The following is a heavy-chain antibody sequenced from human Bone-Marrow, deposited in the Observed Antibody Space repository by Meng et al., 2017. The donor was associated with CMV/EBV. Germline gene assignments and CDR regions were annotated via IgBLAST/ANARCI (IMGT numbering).Heavy chain of an antibody. CDR1: GFTFSSYS. CDR3: ARRAKTAMVTGNFDY. Sequence: GGSLRLSCAASGFTFSSYSMNWVRQAPGKGLEWVSSISSSSSYIYYADSVKGRFTISRDNAKNSLYLQMNSLRAEDTAVYYCARRAKTAMVTGNFDYWGQGTLVTVSS. D-gene: IGHD5-18*01. J-gene: IGHJ4*02. CDR2: ISSSSSYI. V-gene: IGHV3-21*01.